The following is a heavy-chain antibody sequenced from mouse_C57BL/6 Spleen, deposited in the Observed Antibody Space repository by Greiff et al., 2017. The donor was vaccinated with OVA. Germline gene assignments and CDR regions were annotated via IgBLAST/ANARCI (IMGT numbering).Heavy chain of an antibody. CDR2: IWSGGST. J-gene: IGHJ4*01. D-gene: IGHD2-5*01. CDR3: ARIKRVYSNWDYAMDY. Sequence: QVQLQQSGPGLVQPSQSLSITCTVSGFSLTSYGVHWVRQSPGKGLEWLGVIWSGGSTDYNAAFISRLSISKDNSKSKVFFKMNSLQADDTAIYYCARIKRVYSNWDYAMDYWGQGTSVTVSS. V-gene: IGHV2-2*01. CDR1: GFSLTSYG.